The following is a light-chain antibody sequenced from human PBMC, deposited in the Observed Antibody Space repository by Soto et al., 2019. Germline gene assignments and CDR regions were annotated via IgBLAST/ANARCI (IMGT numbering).Light chain of an antibody. CDR1: SSNVGGYNL. J-gene: IGLJ2*01. Sequence: QSALTQPASVSGSPGQSITISCSGTSSNVGGYNLVSWYQQHPGKAPKAVIYEGNKRPLGISDRFSASKSGNTAALTISGLQTEDEADYYCQSYDSSLSGAVVFGGGTKLTVL. CDR2: EGN. V-gene: IGLV2-14*02. CDR3: QSYDSSLSGAVV.